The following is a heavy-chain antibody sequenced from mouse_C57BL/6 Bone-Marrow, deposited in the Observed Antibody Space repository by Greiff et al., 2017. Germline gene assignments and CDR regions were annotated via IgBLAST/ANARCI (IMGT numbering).Heavy chain of an antibody. V-gene: IGHV14-1*01. CDR3: TPITAGVATRGY. CDR1: GFNIKDYY. J-gene: IGHJ2*01. Sequence: EVQGVESGAELVRPGASVKLSCTASGFNIKDYYMHWVKQRPEQGLEWIGRIDPEDGDTEYAPKFQGKATMTADTSSNTAYLQLSSQTSEDTAVXYGTPITAGVATRGYWGQGTTLTVSS. CDR2: IDPEDGDT. D-gene: IGHD1-1*01.